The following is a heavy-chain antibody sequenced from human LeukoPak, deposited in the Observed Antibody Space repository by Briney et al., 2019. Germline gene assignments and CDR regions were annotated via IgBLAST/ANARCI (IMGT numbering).Heavy chain of an antibody. CDR3: ASRIVGTPDYFDY. Sequence: GGSLRLSCAASGFTFRAYCMSWVRQAPGKGLEWVANIFQDGNDKYYVDSVKGRFTISRDNAKNSLYLQLNSLRVEDTAVYYCASRIVGTPDYFDYWGQGTLVTVSS. V-gene: IGHV3-7*01. CDR1: GFTFRAYC. CDR2: IFQDGNDK. D-gene: IGHD1-26*01. J-gene: IGHJ4*02.